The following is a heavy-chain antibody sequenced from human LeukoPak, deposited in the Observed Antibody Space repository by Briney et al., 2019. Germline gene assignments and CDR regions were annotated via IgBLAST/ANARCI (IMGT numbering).Heavy chain of an antibody. CDR1: GGSISSYY. CDR2: IYYSGST. J-gene: IGHJ4*02. D-gene: IGHD3-9*01. Sequence: PSETLSLTCTVSGGSISSYYWSWIRQPPGKGLEWIGYIYYSGSTNYNPSLKSRVTISVDTSKNQFSLRLRSVTAADTAVYYCARVSLRYFDWLSNGLDYWGQGTLVTVSS. CDR3: ARVSLRYFDWLSNGLDY. V-gene: IGHV4-59*01.